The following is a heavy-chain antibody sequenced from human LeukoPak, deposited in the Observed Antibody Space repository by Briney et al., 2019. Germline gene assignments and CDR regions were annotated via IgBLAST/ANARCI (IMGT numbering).Heavy chain of an antibody. D-gene: IGHD2-2*02. J-gene: IGHJ3*02. CDR3: ARGYCSSTSCYTGALDI. V-gene: IGHV1-2*02. Sequence: ASVKVSCKASGYTFTGYYMHWARQAPGQGFEWMGWINPNSGGTNYAQKFQGRVTMTRDTSISPAYMELSRLRSDDTAVFYCARGYCSSTSCYTGALDIWGQGTLVTVSS. CDR1: GYTFTGYY. CDR2: INPNSGGT.